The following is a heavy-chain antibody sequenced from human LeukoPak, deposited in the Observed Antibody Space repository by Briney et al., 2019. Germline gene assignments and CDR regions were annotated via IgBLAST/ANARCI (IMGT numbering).Heavy chain of an antibody. CDR3: ARWKYCGGDCYSDDACDI. V-gene: IGHV3-21*05. CDR1: GFTFSSYN. D-gene: IGHD2-21*02. CDR2: INSSSSNI. J-gene: IGHJ3*02. Sequence: GGSLRLSCAASGFTFSSYNMNWVRQAPGKGLVWWSYINSSSSNIYYAVSVKGRFTISRDNAKNSLDLQRNSLRAEDTAVYYCARWKYCGGDCYSDDACDIWGEGTMVSVSS.